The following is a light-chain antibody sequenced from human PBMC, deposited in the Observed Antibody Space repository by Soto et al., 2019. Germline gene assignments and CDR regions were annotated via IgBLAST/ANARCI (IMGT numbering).Light chain of an antibody. Sequence: EIVMTQSPATLSVSPGETATLSCRASQSVGSAVAWYQNKPGQAPRLLIVGSSIRATGVPGRFSGGGSGTEFTLTISSLQSEDFAVYYCQQYTNWTPLTFGGGKTVEIK. CDR2: GSS. CDR3: QQYTNWTPLT. CDR1: QSVGSA. J-gene: IGKJ4*01. V-gene: IGKV3-15*01.